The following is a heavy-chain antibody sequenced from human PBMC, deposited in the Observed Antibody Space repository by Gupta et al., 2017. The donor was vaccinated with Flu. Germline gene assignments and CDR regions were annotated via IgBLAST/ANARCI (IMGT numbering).Heavy chain of an antibody. V-gene: IGHV3-23*01. CDR3: GKATWSMCDLLDD. J-gene: IGHJ4*02. Sequence: EVQLLESGGGLVQRGGSLRLPFTADGSTFTTYALTWVRKAPGRGLLWVSSISGSGAYTYDAVAVKGRFTISRYNAKNTLYLQMNSSREDYTDIYCGGKATWSMCDLLDDWGQGTMVTVSS. CDR1: GSTFTTYA. CDR2: ISGSGAYT. D-gene: IGHD1-26*01.